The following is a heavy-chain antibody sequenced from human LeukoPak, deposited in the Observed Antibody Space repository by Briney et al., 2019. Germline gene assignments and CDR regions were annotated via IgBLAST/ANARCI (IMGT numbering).Heavy chain of an antibody. CDR2: ISGSGGST. V-gene: IGHV3-23*01. CDR3: AKATVPMTTATTFDY. J-gene: IGHJ4*02. Sequence: GGSLRLSCAASGFTFSSYAMSWVRQAPGKGLEWVSAISGSGGSTYYADSVKGRFTISRDNSKNTLYLQMNSLRAEDTAVYYCAKATVPMTTATTFDYWGQGTLVTVSS. CDR1: GFTFSSYA. D-gene: IGHD4-17*01.